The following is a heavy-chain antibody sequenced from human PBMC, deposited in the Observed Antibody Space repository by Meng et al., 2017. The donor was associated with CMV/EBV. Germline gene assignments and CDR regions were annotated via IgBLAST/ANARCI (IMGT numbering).Heavy chain of an antibody. D-gene: IGHD6-19*01. CDR1: GFTFSSYA. V-gene: IGHV3-30-3*01. Sequence: GESLKISCAASGFTFSSYAMHWVRQAPGKGLEWVAVISYDGSNKYYADSVKGRFTISRDNSKNTLYLQMNSLRAEDTAVYYCARGGIAVAGTYDYWGQGTLVTVSS. CDR3: ARGGIAVAGTYDY. CDR2: ISYDGSNK. J-gene: IGHJ4*02.